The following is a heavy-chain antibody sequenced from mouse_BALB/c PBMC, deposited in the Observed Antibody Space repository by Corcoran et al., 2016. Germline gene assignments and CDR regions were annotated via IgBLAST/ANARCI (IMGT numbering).Heavy chain of an antibody. J-gene: IGHJ3*01. D-gene: IGHD3-1*01. Sequence: QVQLQQSGAELMKPGASVKISCKATGYTFSSYWIEWVKQRPGHGLEWIGEILPGSGSTNYNEKFKGKATFTADTSSNTAYMQLSSLTSEDSAVYYCARCRRTGFVADWGQGTLVTVSA. CDR3: ARCRRTGFVAD. V-gene: IGHV1-9*01. CDR1: GYTFSSYW. CDR2: ILPGSGST.